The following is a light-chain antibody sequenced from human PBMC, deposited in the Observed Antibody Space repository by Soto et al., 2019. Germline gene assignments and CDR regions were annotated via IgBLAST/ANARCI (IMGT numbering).Light chain of an antibody. CDR2: EDN. V-gene: IGLV2-23*01. CDR1: RSDVGSYTL. Sequence: QSALTQPASVSGSPGQSITISCTGTRSDVGSYTLVSWYQQHPGRAPKLLIYEDNKRPSGVSNRFSGSKSGNTASLTISGLQADDEADYYCCSYAGSSTAWVFGGGTKVTAL. CDR3: CSYAGSSTAWV. J-gene: IGLJ3*02.